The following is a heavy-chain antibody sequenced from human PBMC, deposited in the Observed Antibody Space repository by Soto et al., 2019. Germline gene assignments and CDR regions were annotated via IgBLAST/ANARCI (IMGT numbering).Heavy chain of an antibody. Sequence: EVQLLESGGGLVQPGGSLRLSCAASGFTFSSYAMSWVRQAPGKGLEWVSAISGSGGSTYYADSVKGRFTISRDNSKNTLYLQMNSLRAEETAVYYCAKDGLRLGELSPTYYYYGMDVWGQGTTVTVSS. D-gene: IGHD3-16*02. V-gene: IGHV3-23*01. CDR2: ISGSGGST. CDR3: AKDGLRLGELSPTYYYYGMDV. CDR1: GFTFSSYA. J-gene: IGHJ6*02.